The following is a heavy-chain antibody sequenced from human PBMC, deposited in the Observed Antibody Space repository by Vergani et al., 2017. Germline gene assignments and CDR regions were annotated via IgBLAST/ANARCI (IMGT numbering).Heavy chain of an antibody. CDR1: GDSVISTDYH. D-gene: IGHD2-15*01. J-gene: IGHJ4*02. CDR2: MDYSGST. Sequence: QVHLQQRGAGVLKPSETLSLTCTVSGDSVISTDYHWGWIRQPPGKGLEWIGSMDYSGSTSYNPSLESRISISFETPKNQFSLRLTSVTAADTAVYYCASKRGACRAAYCHSYDFWGPGTLVGVSS. CDR3: ASKRGACRAAYCHSYDF. V-gene: IGHV4-39*01.